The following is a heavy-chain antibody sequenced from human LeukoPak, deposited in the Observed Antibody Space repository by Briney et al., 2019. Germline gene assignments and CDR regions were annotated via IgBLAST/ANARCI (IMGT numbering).Heavy chain of an antibody. CDR1: GGSISSYY. J-gene: IGHJ6*03. CDR2: IYYSGST. Sequence: SETLSLTCTVSGGSISSYYWSWIRQPPGKGLEWIGYIYYSGSTNYNPSLKSRVTISVDTSKNQFSLKLSSVTAADTAVYYCARDGVSSGIRNTEYYYYYMDVWGKGTTVTVSS. D-gene: IGHD6-19*01. V-gene: IGHV4-59*01. CDR3: ARDGVSSGIRNTEYYYYYMDV.